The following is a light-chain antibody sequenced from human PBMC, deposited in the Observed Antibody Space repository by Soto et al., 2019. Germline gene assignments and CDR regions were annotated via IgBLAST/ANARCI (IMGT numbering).Light chain of an antibody. J-gene: IGKJ2*01. CDR3: QQYKSYPYT. CDR2: DAS. Sequence: DIQMTQSPSTLSASVGDRVTITCRASQSISYWWAWYQQKPGKAPKLLIYDASNSESGVPSHFSGSGFSTEFTLTISSLQREDSATYYCQQYKSYPYTFRQGTKLKI. CDR1: QSISYW. V-gene: IGKV1-5*01.